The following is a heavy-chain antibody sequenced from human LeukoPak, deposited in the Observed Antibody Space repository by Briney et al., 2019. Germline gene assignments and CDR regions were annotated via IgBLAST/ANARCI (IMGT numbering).Heavy chain of an antibody. CDR2: INQDGGET. Sequence: PGGSLRLSCVASGFTFSNYWMSWVRQVPGKGLEWVANINQDGGETYYVDSVQGRFTISRDNAKNSLYLQMNSLRAEDTALYSCARAATTRTTDYWGQGTLLTVSS. CDR1: GFTFSNYW. J-gene: IGHJ4*02. CDR3: ARAATTRTTDY. D-gene: IGHD1-14*01. V-gene: IGHV3-7*01.